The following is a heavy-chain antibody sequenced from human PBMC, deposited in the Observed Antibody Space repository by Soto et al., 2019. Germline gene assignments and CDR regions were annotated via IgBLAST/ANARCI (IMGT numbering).Heavy chain of an antibody. CDR1: GFTFSSYA. Sequence: EVQLLESGGGLVQPGGSLRLSCAASGFTFSSYAMNWVRQAPGKGLEWVSGISGSGGSTYYADSVKGRFTISRDNSKNTLYLQMNSLRAEDTAVYYCAKERFGEYFYCGMDVWGQGTTVTVSS. D-gene: IGHD3-10*01. CDR3: AKERFGEYFYCGMDV. CDR2: ISGSGGST. J-gene: IGHJ6*02. V-gene: IGHV3-23*01.